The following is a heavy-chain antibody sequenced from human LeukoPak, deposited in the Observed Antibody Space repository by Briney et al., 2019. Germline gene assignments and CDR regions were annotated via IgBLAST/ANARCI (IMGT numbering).Heavy chain of an antibody. CDR1: GGSISSSSYY. D-gene: IGHD3-22*01. CDR2: IYYSGST. Sequence: NASETLSLTCTFSGGSISSSSYYWGRIRQPPGKGLEWIGSIYYSGSTYYNPSLKSRVTMSVDTSKNQFSLKLSSVTAADTAVYYCARVRSSDSSVLTRKRSYYFDYWGQGTLVTVSS. CDR3: ARVRSSDSSVLTRKRSYYFDY. J-gene: IGHJ4*02. V-gene: IGHV4-39*07.